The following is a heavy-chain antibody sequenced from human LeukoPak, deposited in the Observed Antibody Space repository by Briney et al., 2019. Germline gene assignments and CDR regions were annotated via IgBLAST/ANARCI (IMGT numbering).Heavy chain of an antibody. J-gene: IGHJ6*02. D-gene: IGHD6-13*01. Sequence: GGSLRLSCAASGFTFDDYAMHWVRQAPGKGLEWVSGISWNSGSIGYADSVKGRFTISRDNAKNSLYLQMNSLRAEDTALYYCAKGRYSSSWYVSYYGMDVWGQGTTVTVSS. CDR1: GFTFDDYA. CDR3: AKGRYSSSWYVSYYGMDV. V-gene: IGHV3-9*01. CDR2: ISWNSGSI.